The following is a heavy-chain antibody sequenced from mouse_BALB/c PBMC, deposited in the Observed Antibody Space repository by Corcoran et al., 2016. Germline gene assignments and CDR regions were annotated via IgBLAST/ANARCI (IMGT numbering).Heavy chain of an antibody. J-gene: IGHJ2*01. CDR2: ISCYNGAT. V-gene: IGHV1S34*01. CDR1: GYSFTSYY. CDR3: ARKDYGNYDYFDY. Sequence: LVKTGASVKISCKASGYSFTSYYMHWVKQSHGKSLEWIGYISCYNGATSYNQKFKGKATFTVDTSSSTAYMQFNSLTSEDSAVYYCARKDYGNYDYFDYWGQGTTLTVSS. D-gene: IGHD2-1*01.